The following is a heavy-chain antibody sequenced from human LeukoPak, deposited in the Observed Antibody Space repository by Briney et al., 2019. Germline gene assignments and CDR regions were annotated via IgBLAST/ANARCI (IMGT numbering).Heavy chain of an antibody. D-gene: IGHD3-22*01. Sequence: QPGRSLRLSCAASGFTFSSYSMRWVRQAPGKGLEWVAVISYDGSNKYYADSVKGRFTISRDNSKNTLYLQMNSLRAEDTAVYYCAKDWPYDSSGYTFDYWGQGTLVTVSS. J-gene: IGHJ4*02. CDR1: GFTFSSYS. CDR3: AKDWPYDSSGYTFDY. CDR2: ISYDGSNK. V-gene: IGHV3-30*18.